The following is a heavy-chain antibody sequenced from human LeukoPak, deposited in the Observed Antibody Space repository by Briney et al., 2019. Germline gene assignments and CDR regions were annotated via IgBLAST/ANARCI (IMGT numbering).Heavy chain of an antibody. CDR1: GFTFSSYW. J-gene: IGHJ3*02. Sequence: PGGSLRLSCAASGFTFSSYWMSWVRQAPGKGLEWVANIKQDGSEKYYVDSVKGRFTISRDNAKNSLYLQMNSLRAEDTAVYYCARVNSYPGIAAAGAFDIWGQGTMVTVSS. V-gene: IGHV3-7*01. CDR3: ARVNSYPGIAAAGAFDI. CDR2: IKQDGSEK. D-gene: IGHD6-13*01.